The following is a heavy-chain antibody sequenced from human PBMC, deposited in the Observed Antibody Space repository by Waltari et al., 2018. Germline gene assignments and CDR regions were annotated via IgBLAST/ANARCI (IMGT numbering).Heavy chain of an antibody. V-gene: IGHV3-9*01. Sequence: EVQLVESGGGLVQPGRSLRLSCAASGSTFDAYAMHWVRQAPGKGLEWVAGINWNSDSVAYGDSVKGRFTISRDNARNSLYLQLNSLTTEDTALYYCAKKIDEVYGRDGLVYDGFDMWGQGTMVTVSS. CDR3: AKKIDEVYGRDGLVYDGFDM. CDR2: INWNSDSV. D-gene: IGHD2-8*01. CDR1: GSTFDAYA. J-gene: IGHJ3*02.